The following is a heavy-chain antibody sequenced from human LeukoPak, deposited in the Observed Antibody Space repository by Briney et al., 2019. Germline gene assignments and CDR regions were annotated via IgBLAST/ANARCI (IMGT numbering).Heavy chain of an antibody. CDR1: GGSISSGDYY. J-gene: IGHJ4*02. V-gene: IGHV4-30-4*08. D-gene: IGHD5-12*01. CDR2: IYYSGST. CDR3: AREWGYGFDY. Sequence: SETLSLTCTVSGGSISSGDYYWSWIRQPPGKGLEWIGYIYYSGSTYYNPSLKGRVTISVDTSKNQFSLKLSSVTAADTAVYYCAREWGYGFDYWGQGTLVTASS.